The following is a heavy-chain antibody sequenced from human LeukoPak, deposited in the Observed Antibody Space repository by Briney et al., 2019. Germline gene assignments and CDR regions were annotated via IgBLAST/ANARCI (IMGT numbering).Heavy chain of an antibody. Sequence: SQTLSLTCIVSSGSISSGGYYWSWIRQHPGKGLEWIGYISHSGGTLYNPSPKSRVMISLDTSKNQFSLKLTSVTAADTAVYYCTRDGGSSGYRYFDLWGRGTLVTVSS. CDR1: SGSISSGGYY. J-gene: IGHJ2*01. CDR3: TRDGGSSGYRYFDL. D-gene: IGHD3-22*01. CDR2: ISHSGGT. V-gene: IGHV4-31*03.